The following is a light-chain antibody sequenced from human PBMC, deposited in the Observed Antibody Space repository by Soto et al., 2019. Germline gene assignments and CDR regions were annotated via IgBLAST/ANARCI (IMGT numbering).Light chain of an antibody. V-gene: IGLV2-14*03. Sequence: QSALTQPASVSGSPGQSITISCTGTSGDVGTYNYVSWYQHHPGKAPRLMIFDVSDRPSGVSNRFSGSKSGNTASLTISGLQAEDEADYYCSSYASSSPVVFGGGTKVTVL. CDR1: SGDVGTYNY. J-gene: IGLJ2*01. CDR2: DVS. CDR3: SSYASSSPVV.